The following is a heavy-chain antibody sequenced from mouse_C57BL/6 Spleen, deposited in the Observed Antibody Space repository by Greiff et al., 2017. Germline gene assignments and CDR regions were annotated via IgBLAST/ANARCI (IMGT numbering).Heavy chain of an antibody. CDR3: ARSYYSNYAYYFDY. J-gene: IGHJ2*01. V-gene: IGHV14-2*01. CDR2: IDPGDGET. Sequence: EVKLQESGAELVKPGASVKLSCTASGFNINDYYMHWVKQRTEQGLEWIGRIDPGDGETKYAPKFQGKATLTADTSSNTAYLQRSIQTSEDTAVYYCARSYYSNYAYYFDYWGQGTTLTVSS. D-gene: IGHD2-5*01. CDR1: GFNINDYY.